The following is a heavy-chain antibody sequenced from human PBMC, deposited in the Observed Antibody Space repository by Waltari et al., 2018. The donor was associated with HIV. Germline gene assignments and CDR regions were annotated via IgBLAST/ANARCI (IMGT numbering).Heavy chain of an antibody. CDR2: INQDGSES. Sequence: EVEVVESGGGLVQPGGSLRLSWAVSGFPFGCSWMGAVRQAPGKGLAWVANINQDGSESYYVGSVEGRFTISRDNTKNLLYLQMNSLRAEDTAVYYCAREGGRDCSGGSCYIDYWGQGTLVTVSS. CDR3: AREGGRDCSGGSCYIDY. V-gene: IGHV3-7*01. J-gene: IGHJ4*02. D-gene: IGHD2-15*01. CDR1: GFPFGCSW.